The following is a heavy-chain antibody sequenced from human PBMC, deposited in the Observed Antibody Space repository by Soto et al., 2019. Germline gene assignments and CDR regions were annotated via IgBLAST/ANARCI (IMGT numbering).Heavy chain of an antibody. CDR3: ATGGGVGVAGSAAFDM. J-gene: IGHJ3*02. D-gene: IGHD3-3*01. CDR1: GYPVTAYY. Sequence: QLHLVQSGAVVKKPGASVTVSCSASGYPVTAYYMHWVRQAPGRGLEWMGGINPATGAAKYTQTFPGRVTMTRDTATRTVFFELSGLTSEDTAAFYCATGGGVGVAGSAAFDMWGQGTLVTVSS. CDR2: INPATGAA. V-gene: IGHV1-2*02.